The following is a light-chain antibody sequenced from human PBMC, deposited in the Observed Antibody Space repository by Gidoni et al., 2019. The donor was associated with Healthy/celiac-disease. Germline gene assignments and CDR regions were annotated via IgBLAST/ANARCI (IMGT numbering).Light chain of an antibody. CDR2: DAS. J-gene: IGKJ5*01. Sequence: TPSNRVTPSVSSYLAWYQQKPGQAPRLLIYDASNRATGIPARFSGSGSGTDSTLTISSLEPEDFAVYYCQQRSNWPPITFGQGTRLEIK. CDR3: QQRSNWPPIT. CDR1: PSVSSY. V-gene: IGKV3-11*01.